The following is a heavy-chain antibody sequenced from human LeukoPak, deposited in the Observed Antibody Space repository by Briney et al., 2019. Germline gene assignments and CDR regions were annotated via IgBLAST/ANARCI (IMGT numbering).Heavy chain of an antibody. CDR3: ARSGRYSYGH. J-gene: IGHJ4*02. Sequence: PSETLSLICAVYGGSFSGYYWSWIRQPPGKGLEWIGEINHSGSTNYNPSLKSRVTISVDTSKNQFSLKLSSVTAADTAVYYCARSGRYSYGHWGQGTLVTVSS. CDR2: INHSGST. CDR1: GGSFSGYY. V-gene: IGHV4-34*01. D-gene: IGHD5-18*01.